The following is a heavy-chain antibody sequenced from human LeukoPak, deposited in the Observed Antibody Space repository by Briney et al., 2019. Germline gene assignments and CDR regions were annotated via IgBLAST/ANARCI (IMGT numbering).Heavy chain of an antibody. CDR3: AREESSGYCSSTICYSSRWFDP. J-gene: IGHJ5*02. CDR1: GGSFSGYY. D-gene: IGHD2-2*01. Sequence: SETLSLTCAVYGGSFSGYYWSWIRQPPGKGLEWIGEINHSGSTNYNPSLKSRVTISVDTSKNQFSLKLSSVTAADTAVYYCAREESSGYCSSTICYSSRWFDPWGQGTLVTVSS. V-gene: IGHV4-34*01. CDR2: INHSGST.